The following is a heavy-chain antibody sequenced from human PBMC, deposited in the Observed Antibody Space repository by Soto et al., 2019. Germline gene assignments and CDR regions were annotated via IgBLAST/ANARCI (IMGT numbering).Heavy chain of an antibody. J-gene: IGHJ6*02. Sequence: GGSLRLSCAASGFTVSSNYMSWVRQAPGKGLEWVSVIYSGGSTYYADSVKGRFTISRDNSKNTLYLQMNSLRAEDTAVYYCARDRYRGDILTNYDMDVWGQGTTVTVSS. CDR1: GFTVSSNY. V-gene: IGHV3-53*01. D-gene: IGHD3-9*01. CDR3: ARDRYRGDILTNYDMDV. CDR2: IYSGGST.